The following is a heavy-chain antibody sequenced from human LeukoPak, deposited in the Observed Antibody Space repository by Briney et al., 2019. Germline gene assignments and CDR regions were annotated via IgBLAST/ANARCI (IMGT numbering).Heavy chain of an antibody. CDR3: ARHGGTWLFDY. CDR2: IYYSGNT. CDR1: GGSISSSSYY. V-gene: IGHV4-39*01. Sequence: SETLSLTCTVSGGSISSSSYYWGWIRQPPGKGLEWIGGIYYSGNTYYNPSLKSRVTISVDTSKNQFSLKLSSVTAADTAVYYCARHGGTWLFDYWGQGTLVTVSS. D-gene: IGHD1/OR15-1a*01. J-gene: IGHJ4*02.